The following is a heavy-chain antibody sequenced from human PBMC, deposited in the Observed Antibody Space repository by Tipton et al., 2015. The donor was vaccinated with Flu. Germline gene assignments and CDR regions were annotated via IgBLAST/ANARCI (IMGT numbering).Heavy chain of an antibody. CDR1: EFTFSNYE. V-gene: IGHV3-48*03. CDR3: ARALLSGYSETSGYYFDAFDL. D-gene: IGHD3-22*01. CDR2: ISVTGATI. Sequence: LRLSCIASEFTFSNYEMNWVRQAPGKGLEWISYISVTGATIYYADSVEGRFTISRDNAKNSVYLQMKSLRDEDTAVYFCARALLSGYSETSGYYFDAFDLWGLGTMVTVSS. J-gene: IGHJ3*01.